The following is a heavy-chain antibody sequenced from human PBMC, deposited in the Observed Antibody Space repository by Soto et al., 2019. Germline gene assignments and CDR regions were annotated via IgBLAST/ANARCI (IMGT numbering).Heavy chain of an antibody. CDR1: GFTFSGNS. Sequence: EVQLLESGGGLVQPGGSLRLSCAASGFTFSGNSMSWVRQAPGKGLEWVSAIKGRGGSTYYADAVQGRVTISSNNSNNTLDLQMNGLRAEDADVYYFANGRITARRGGVFGYWGQGTLGTGSS. D-gene: IGHD6-6*01. J-gene: IGHJ4*02. CDR2: IKGRGGST. V-gene: IGHV3-23*01. CDR3: ANGRITARRGGVFGY.